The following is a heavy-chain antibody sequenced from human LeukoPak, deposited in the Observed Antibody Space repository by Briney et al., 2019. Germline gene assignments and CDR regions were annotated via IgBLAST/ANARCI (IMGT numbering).Heavy chain of an antibody. Sequence: SETLSLTCTVSGGSISSYYWSWIRQPPGKGLEWIGYIYYSGSTNYNPSLKSRVTISVDTSKNQFSLKLSSVTAADTAVYYCARLMMGKATQPQRPYHYYMDVWGKGTTVTISS. V-gene: IGHV4-59*12. J-gene: IGHJ6*03. CDR1: GGSISSYY. CDR3: ARLMMGKATQPQRPYHYYMDV. D-gene: IGHD5-18*01. CDR2: IYYSGST.